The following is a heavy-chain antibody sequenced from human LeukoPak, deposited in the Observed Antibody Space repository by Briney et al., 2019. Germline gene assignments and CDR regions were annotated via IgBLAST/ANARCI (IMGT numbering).Heavy chain of an antibody. D-gene: IGHD4-17*01. CDR2: IIPIFGTA. Sequence: SVKVSCKASGGTFSSYAISWVRQAPGQGLEWMGGIIPIFGTANYAQKFQGRVTITTDESTSTAYMELSSLRSEDTAVYYCARGGYPSVTTRKCYFDYWGQGTLVTVSS. J-gene: IGHJ4*02. CDR3: ARGGYPSVTTRKCYFDY. V-gene: IGHV1-69*05. CDR1: GGTFSSYA.